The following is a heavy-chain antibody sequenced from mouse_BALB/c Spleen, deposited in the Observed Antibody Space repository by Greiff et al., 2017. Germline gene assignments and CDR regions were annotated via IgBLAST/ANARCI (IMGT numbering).Heavy chain of an antibody. CDR2: IYPGNGDT. D-gene: IGHD1-3*01. Sequence: QPGAELVKPGASVKMSCKASGYTFTSYNMHWVKQTPGQGLEWIGAIYPGNGDTSYNQKFKGKATLTADKSSSTAYMQLSSLTSEDSAVYYCARLKRDAMDYWGQGTSVTVSS. CDR1: GYTFTSYN. CDR3: ARLKRDAMDY. J-gene: IGHJ4*01. V-gene: IGHV1-12*01.